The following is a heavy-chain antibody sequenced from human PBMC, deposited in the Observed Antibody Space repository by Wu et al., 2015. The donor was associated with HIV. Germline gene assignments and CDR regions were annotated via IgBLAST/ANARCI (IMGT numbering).Heavy chain of an antibody. CDR3: ARGNDRFYYYAMDV. D-gene: IGHD3-10*01. J-gene: IGHJ6*02. Sequence: QVQLVQSGAEVKRPGSSVKVSCKASGGTFSNYAINWVRQAPGQGLEWMGGIIPMYSPTIYAQKFQGRVTITTDEFTSTAYMELSSLRSDDTAVYYCARGNDRFYYYAMDVWGQGP. V-gene: IGHV1-69*05. CDR2: IIPMYSPT. CDR1: GGTFSNYA.